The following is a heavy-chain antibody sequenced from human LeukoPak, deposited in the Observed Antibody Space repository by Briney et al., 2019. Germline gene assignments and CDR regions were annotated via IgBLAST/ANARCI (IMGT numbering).Heavy chain of an antibody. CDR3: ASRYCSGGSCYSGLGY. D-gene: IGHD2-15*01. V-gene: IGHV1-18*01. CDR1: GYTFTSYG. J-gene: IGHJ4*02. Sequence: ASVKVSCKASGYTFTSYGISWVRQAPGQGLEWMGWISAYNGNTNYAQKLQGRVTMTTDTSTSTAYMELRSLRSDDTAVYYCASRYCSGGSCYSGLGYWGQGTLVTVSS. CDR2: ISAYNGNT.